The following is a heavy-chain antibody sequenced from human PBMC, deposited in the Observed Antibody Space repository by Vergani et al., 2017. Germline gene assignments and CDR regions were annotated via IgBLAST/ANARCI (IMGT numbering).Heavy chain of an antibody. CDR3: AGFNSGYGPFDY. CDR2: IIPILGIA. V-gene: IGHV1-69*02. Sequence: QVQLVQSGAEVKKPGSSVKVSCKASGGTFSSYTISWVRQAPGQGLEWMGRIIPILGIANYAQKFQGRVAITADKSTSTAYMELSSLRSEDTAVYYCAGFNSGYGPFDYWGQGTLVTVSS. J-gene: IGHJ4*02. D-gene: IGHD5-12*01. CDR1: GGTFSSYT.